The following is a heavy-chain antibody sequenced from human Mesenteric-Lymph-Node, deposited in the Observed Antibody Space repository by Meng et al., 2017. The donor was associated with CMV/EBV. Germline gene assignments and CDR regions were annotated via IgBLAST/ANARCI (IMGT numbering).Heavy chain of an antibody. CDR1: GYSFTGYY. CDR2: ISAYNGNT. D-gene: IGHD3-3*01. J-gene: IGHJ6*02. Sequence: ASVKVSCKASGYSFTGYYIHWVRQAPGQGLEWMGWISAYNGNTNYAQKLQGRVTMTTDTSTSTAYMELRSLRSDDTAVYYCARDGMGFFGVVTLVYYYGMDVWGQGTTVTVSS. CDR3: ARDGMGFFGVVTLVYYYGMDV. V-gene: IGHV1-18*04.